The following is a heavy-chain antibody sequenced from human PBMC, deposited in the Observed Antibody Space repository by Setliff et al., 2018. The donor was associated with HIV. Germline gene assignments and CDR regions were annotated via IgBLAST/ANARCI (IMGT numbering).Heavy chain of an antibody. CDR1: GYTFTSYP. CDR2: INAGNGHT. CDR3: ARGTTVVMGDDVDNYHYYYMDV. J-gene: IGHJ6*03. Sequence: GASVKVSCKASGYTFTSYPLHWVRQAPGQRLEWMGWINAGNGHTKYSQKFQGRVTITRDTSISTAYMELSRLTSDDTAMYYCARGTTVVMGDDVDNYHYYYMDVWGKGTTVTVSS. D-gene: IGHD4-17*01. V-gene: IGHV1-3*01.